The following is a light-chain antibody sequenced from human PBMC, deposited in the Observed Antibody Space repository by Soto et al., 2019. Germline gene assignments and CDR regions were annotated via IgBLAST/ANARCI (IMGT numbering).Light chain of an antibody. CDR1: QTIRNW. Sequence: DIQMTQSPSTLSASVGDRVTITCRASQTIRNWLVWYQQKPDKVPKLLIFDASSLGSGVPSRFSGSGSGTDFTLTISSLQPDDFATYYCQQYDTDWTFGQGTKVDIK. CDR3: QQYDTDWT. J-gene: IGKJ1*01. V-gene: IGKV1-5*01. CDR2: DAS.